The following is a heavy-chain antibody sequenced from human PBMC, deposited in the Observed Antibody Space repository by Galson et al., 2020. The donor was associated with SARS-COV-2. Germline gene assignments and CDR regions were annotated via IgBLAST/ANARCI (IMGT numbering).Heavy chain of an antibody. CDR3: ARDFSKVRGRAYYFDY. J-gene: IGHJ4*02. CDR2: IWYDGSNK. D-gene: IGHD3-10*01. V-gene: IGHV3-33*01. Sequence: TGGSLRLSCAASGFTFSSYGMHWVRQAPGKGLEWVAVIWYDGSNKYYADSVKGRFTISRDNSKNTLYLQMNSLRAEDTAVYYCARDFSKVRGRAYYFDYWGQGTLVTVSS. CDR1: GFTFSSYG.